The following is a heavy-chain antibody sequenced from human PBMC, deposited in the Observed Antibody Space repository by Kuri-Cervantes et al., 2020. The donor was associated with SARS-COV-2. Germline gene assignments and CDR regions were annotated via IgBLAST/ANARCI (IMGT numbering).Heavy chain of an antibody. CDR2: ISGSGANT. Sequence: GESLKISCAASGFTFSSFPMSWVRQAPGKGLEWVSGISGSGANTCYADSVKGWFTISRDNSKNTLYLQMNSLRAEDTAVYYCVKDSRVYYFDYWGQGTLVTVSS. V-gene: IGHV3-23*01. CDR1: GFTFSSFP. D-gene: IGHD2/OR15-2a*01. CDR3: VKDSRVYYFDY. J-gene: IGHJ4*02.